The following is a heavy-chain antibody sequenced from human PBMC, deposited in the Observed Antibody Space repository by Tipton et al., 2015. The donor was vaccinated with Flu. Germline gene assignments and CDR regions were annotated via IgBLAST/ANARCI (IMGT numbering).Heavy chain of an antibody. V-gene: IGHV4-4*02. CDR3: ARRDYSNYVSDPKSWFDP. J-gene: IGHJ5*02. CDR2: IYHSGSS. CDR1: DGSISSSNW. Sequence: TLSLTCTISDGSISSSNWWTWVRQPPGKGLEWIGEIYHSGSSNYNPSLKSRVTISLDTPKNQFSLKMKSVTAADMAVYYCARRDYSNYVSDPKSWFDPWGQGTLVTVSS. D-gene: IGHD4-11*01.